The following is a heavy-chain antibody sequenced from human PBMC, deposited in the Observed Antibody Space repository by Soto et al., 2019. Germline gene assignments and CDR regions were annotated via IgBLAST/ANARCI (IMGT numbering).Heavy chain of an antibody. V-gene: IGHV3-21*01. CDR2: ISSSSSYI. D-gene: IGHD2-2*01. J-gene: IGHJ4*02. CDR1: GFTFSSYS. Sequence: EVQLVESGGGLVKPGGSLRLSCAASGFTFSSYSMNWFRQAPGKGLEWVSSISSSSSYIYYADSVKGRFTISRDNAKNSLYLQMSSLKAEDTAVYYCARNPEYCSSNSCQHDYWGKGTLVTVSS. CDR3: ARNPEYCSSNSCQHDY.